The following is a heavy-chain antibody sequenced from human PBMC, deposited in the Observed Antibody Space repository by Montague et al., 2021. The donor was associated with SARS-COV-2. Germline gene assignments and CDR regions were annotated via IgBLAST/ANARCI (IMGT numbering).Heavy chain of an antibody. CDR1: GFSRSTSGMC. J-gene: IGHJ6*02. Sequence: PALVKPTQTLTLTCTFSGFSRSTSGMCVSWIRQPPGKALEWLARIDWDDEKYYSTSRRTRLTISKDTSKNQVVLTMTNMDPVDTATYYCARTFYDILTGTLGGMDVWGQGTTVTVSS. CDR3: ARTFYDILTGTLGGMDV. D-gene: IGHD3-9*01. CDR2: IDWDDEK. V-gene: IGHV2-70*11.